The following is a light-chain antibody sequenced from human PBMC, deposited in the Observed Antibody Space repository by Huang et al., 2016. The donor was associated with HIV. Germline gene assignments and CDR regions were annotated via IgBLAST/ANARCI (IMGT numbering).Light chain of an antibody. J-gene: IGKJ1*01. CDR3: QQYDKWPPGWT. CDR2: GAS. Sequence: EIVMTQSPATLSVSPGERATLSCRASQSVSSNLAWYQQKPGQTPKLLSYGASTRASGIPARFGGSGSGTEFTLTITSLQSEDFAVYYCQQYDKWPPGWTFGQGTKVEIK. V-gene: IGKV3-15*01. CDR1: QSVSSN.